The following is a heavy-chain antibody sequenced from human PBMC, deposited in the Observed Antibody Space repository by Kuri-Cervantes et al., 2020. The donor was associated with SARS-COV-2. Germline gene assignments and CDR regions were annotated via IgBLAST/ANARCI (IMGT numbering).Heavy chain of an antibody. CDR2: IYHSGST. Sequence: GSLRLSCTVSGYSISSGYYWGWIRQPPGKGLEWIGSIYHSGSTYYNPSLKSRVTISVDTSKNQFSLKLSSVTAADTAVYYCARLGIAAAGTGDYWGQGTLVTVSS. CDR1: GYSISSGYY. D-gene: IGHD6-13*01. V-gene: IGHV4-38-2*02. CDR3: ARLGIAAAGTGDY. J-gene: IGHJ4*02.